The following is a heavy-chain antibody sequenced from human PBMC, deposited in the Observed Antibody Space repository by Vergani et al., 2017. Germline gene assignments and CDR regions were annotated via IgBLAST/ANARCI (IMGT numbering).Heavy chain of an antibody. CDR2: IKSKTDGRTT. J-gene: IGHJ4*02. CDR3: TTAFYYDSSGYYGLKRRGYYFDY. Sequence: EVQLVESGGGLVKPGGSLRLSCAASGFTFSNAWMSWVRQAPGKGLEWVGRIKSKTDGRTTDYAAPVKGRFTISRDDSKNTLYLQMNSLKTEDTAVYYCTTAFYYDSSGYYGLKRRGYYFDYWGQGTLVTVSS. V-gene: IGHV3-15*01. CDR1: GFTFSNAW. D-gene: IGHD3-22*01.